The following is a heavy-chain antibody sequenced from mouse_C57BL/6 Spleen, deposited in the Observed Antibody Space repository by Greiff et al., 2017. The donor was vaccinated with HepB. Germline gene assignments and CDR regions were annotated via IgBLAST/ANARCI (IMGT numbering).Heavy chain of an antibody. V-gene: IGHV2-5*01. CDR3: AKNGDDYYGSSYVWFAY. CDR2: IWRGGST. Sequence: QVQLKESGPGLVQPSQSLSITCTVSGFSLTSYGVHWVRQSPGKGLEWLGVIWRGGSTDYNAAFMSRLSITKDNSKSQVFFKMNSLQADDTAIYYCAKNGDDYYGSSYVWFAYWGQGTLVTVSA. CDR1: GFSLTSYG. D-gene: IGHD1-1*01. J-gene: IGHJ3*01.